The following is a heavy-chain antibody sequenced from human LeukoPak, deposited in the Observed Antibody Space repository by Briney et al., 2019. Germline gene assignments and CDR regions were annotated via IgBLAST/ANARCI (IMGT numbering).Heavy chain of an antibody. V-gene: IGHV4-39*07. Sequence: PSETLSLTCTVSGGSISSGRYYWSWIRQNTGKGLEWIGEIDPYGGSNYNPSLKSRVTISVDTSKNQFSLKLNSVTAADTALYYCARHVSGRWFGDDYPYYADVWGQGTTVT. CDR2: IDPYGGS. J-gene: IGHJ6*02. D-gene: IGHD3-10*01. CDR1: GGSISSGRYY. CDR3: ARHVSGRWFGDDYPYYADV.